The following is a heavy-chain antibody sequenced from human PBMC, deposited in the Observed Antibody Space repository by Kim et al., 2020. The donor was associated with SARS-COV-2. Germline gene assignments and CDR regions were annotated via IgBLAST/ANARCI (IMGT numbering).Heavy chain of an antibody. V-gene: IGHV3-48*02. J-gene: IGHJ6*03. CDR1: EFTFSSYS. CDR2: ISSSGTTV. Sequence: GGSLRLSCAPSEFTFSSYSMIWVRQAPGKGLDWVSYISSSGTTVYYADSVKGRFTISRDNAKNLFYLQLSSLRDEVTAVYYCARGRPGYMDVWGKGTTVTVSS. CDR3: ARGRPGYMDV.